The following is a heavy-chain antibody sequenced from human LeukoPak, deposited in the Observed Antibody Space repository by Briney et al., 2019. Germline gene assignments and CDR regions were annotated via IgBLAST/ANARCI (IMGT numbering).Heavy chain of an antibody. Sequence: KTSETLSLTCAVYGGSFSGYYWSWIRQPPGKGLEWIGEINHSGSTNYNPSLKSRVTISVDTSKNQFSLKLSSVTAADTAVYYCARYNMAYYYYYMDVWGKGTTVTVSS. V-gene: IGHV4-34*01. CDR2: INHSGST. J-gene: IGHJ6*03. CDR1: GGSFSGYY. CDR3: ARYNMAYYYYYMDV. D-gene: IGHD1-14*01.